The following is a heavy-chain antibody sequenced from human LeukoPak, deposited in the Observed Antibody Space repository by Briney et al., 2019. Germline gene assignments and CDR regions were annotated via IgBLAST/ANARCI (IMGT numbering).Heavy chain of an antibody. CDR3: ARGMVRDYPSDY. CDR2: ISSSSSYI. Sequence: GGSLRLSCAASGFTFSSYSMNWVRQAPGKGLEWVSSISSSSSYIYYADSMKGRFTVSRDNAKNSLFLQMNSLRAEDTALYYCARGMVRDYPSDYWGQGTLVTVSS. J-gene: IGHJ4*02. V-gene: IGHV3-21*04. D-gene: IGHD3-10*01. CDR1: GFTFSSYS.